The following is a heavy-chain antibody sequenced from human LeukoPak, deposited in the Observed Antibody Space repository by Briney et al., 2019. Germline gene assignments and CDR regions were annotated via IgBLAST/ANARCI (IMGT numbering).Heavy chain of an antibody. CDR2: ISYDGSNK. CDR3: AVRDCSSTVCYGNNYYYMDV. CDR1: GFTFSSYG. D-gene: IGHD2-2*01. J-gene: IGHJ6*03. Sequence: GGSLRLSCAASGFTFSSYGMHWVRQAPGKGLEWVAVISYDGSNKYYADSVKGRFTISRDNSKNTLYLQMNSLRPEDTAVYYCAVRDCSSTVCYGNNYYYMDVWGKGTTATVSS. V-gene: IGHV3-30*03.